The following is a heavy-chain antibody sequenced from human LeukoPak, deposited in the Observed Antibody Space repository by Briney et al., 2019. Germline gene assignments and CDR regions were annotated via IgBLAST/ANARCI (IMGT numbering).Heavy chain of an antibody. V-gene: IGHV4-59*01. Sequence: SETLSLTCTVSGASITSYYWTWIRQPPGKGLEWVGYMYFGERTNYNPSLKSRATISIDTSKKQFSLELKSVTAADTAVYYCARIPGDRPDDWGQGTLVTVS. CDR2: MYFGERT. CDR3: ARIPGDRPDD. J-gene: IGHJ4*02. D-gene: IGHD7-27*01. CDR1: GASITSYY.